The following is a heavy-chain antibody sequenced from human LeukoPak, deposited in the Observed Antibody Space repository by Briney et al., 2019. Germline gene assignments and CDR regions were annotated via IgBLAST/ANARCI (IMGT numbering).Heavy chain of an antibody. J-gene: IGHJ2*01. D-gene: IGHD2-21*02. Sequence: GGSLRLSCAASGLTFNNYVMNWARQAPGKGLEWVSAISGSGAVTYYADSVQGRVTISRDNSKNTMFLQMNSLRAEDTAVYYRAKDCYELTVTASWYFGLWGRGTLVTVSS. CDR3: AKDCYELTVTASWYFGL. V-gene: IGHV3-23*01. CDR2: ISGSGAVT. CDR1: GLTFNNYV.